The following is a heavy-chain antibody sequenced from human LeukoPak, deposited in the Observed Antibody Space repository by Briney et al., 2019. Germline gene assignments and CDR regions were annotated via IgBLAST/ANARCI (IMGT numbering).Heavy chain of an antibody. V-gene: IGHV3-30-3*01. CDR2: ISYDGSNK. Sequence: PGGSLRLSCAASGFTFSSYAMHWVRQAPGKGLEWVAVISYDGSNKYYADSVKGRFTISRDNSKNTLYLQMNSLKADDTAVYYCAKTITPFTTNWDNSPGAFDVWGQGTVVTVSS. J-gene: IGHJ3*01. D-gene: IGHD1-1*01. CDR3: AKTITPFTTNWDNSPGAFDV. CDR1: GFTFSSYA.